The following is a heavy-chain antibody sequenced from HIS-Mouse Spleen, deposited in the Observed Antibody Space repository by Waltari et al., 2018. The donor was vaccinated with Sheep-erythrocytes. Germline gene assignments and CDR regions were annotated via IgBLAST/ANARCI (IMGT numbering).Heavy chain of an antibody. CDR3: ARDRTARNDFDY. J-gene: IGHJ4*02. V-gene: IGHV3-11*06. Sequence: GRFTISRDNAKNSLYLQMNSLRAEDTAVYYCARDRTARNDFDYWGQGTLVTVSS. D-gene: IGHD2-21*02.